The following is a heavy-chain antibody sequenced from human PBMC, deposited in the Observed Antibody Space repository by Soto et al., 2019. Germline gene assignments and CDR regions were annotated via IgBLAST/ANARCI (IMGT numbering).Heavy chain of an antibody. D-gene: IGHD6-6*01. J-gene: IGHJ6*02. V-gene: IGHV3-15*07. CDR1: GFTFSNAW. CDR2: IKSKTDGGTT. CDR3: TTDLGYSSSFYGMDV. Sequence: GGSLRLSCAASGFTFSNAWMNWVRQAPGKGLEWVGRIKSKTDGGTTDYAAPVKGRFTISRDDSKNTLYLQMNSLKTEDTAVYYCTTDLGYSSSFYGMDVWGQGTTVTVSS.